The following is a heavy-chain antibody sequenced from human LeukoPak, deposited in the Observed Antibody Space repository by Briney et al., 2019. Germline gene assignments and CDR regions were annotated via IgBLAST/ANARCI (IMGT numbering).Heavy chain of an antibody. CDR2: INYIRTT. CDR1: GGSISSYY. V-gene: IGHV4-59*08. J-gene: IGHJ4*02. CDR3: ASASWQQLALGY. D-gene: IGHD6-13*01. Sequence: SSETLSLTCTVSGGSISSYYWNWIRQPPGKGLEWIGYINYIRTTDYNPSLKSRVTISLDTSKNRFSLKLSSVTAADTAVYYCASASWQQLALGYWGQGTLVTVSS.